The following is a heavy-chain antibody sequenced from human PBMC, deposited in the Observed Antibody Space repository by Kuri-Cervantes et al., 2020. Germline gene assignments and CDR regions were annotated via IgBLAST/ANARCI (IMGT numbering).Heavy chain of an antibody. D-gene: IGHD1-1*01. CDR1: GYSISISGYY. Sequence: SETLSLTCDVFGYSISISGYYWGWIRQAPGKGLEWIGYIYYSGSTYYNPSLKSRVTISVDTSKNQFSLKLSSVTAADTAVYYCADYNLYYYGMDVWGQGTTVTVSS. CDR3: ADYNLYYYGMDV. J-gene: IGHJ6*02. CDR2: IYYSGST. V-gene: IGHV4-39*01.